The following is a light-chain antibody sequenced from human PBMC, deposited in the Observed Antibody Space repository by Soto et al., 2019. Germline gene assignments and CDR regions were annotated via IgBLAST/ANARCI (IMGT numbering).Light chain of an antibody. CDR2: EDN. CDR1: GGSITSGY. J-gene: IGLJ1*01. Sequence: NFMLTQPHSVSESPGKTVTISCTRCGGSITSGYVQWYQQRPGSAPTTVIYEDNQRPSGVPDRFSGSIDSSSNSASLTISGLQTEDEADYYCQSYHSSYPYVFGTGTKLTVL. V-gene: IGLV6-57*03. CDR3: QSYHSSYPYV.